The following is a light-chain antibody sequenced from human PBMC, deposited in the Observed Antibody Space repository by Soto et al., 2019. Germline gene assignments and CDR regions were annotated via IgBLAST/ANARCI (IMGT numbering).Light chain of an antibody. J-gene: IGLJ3*02. CDR1: SSDVGGYDH. Sequence: QSVLTQPASVSGSPGQSITISCTGTSSDVGGYDHVSWYQQHPGKAPKLIIYDVTIRPSGISPRFSGSKSDNTASLAVSWLQPEDEADYYCSSYTNKDTLLFGGGTKLTVL. V-gene: IGLV2-14*03. CDR2: DVT. CDR3: SSYTNKDTLL.